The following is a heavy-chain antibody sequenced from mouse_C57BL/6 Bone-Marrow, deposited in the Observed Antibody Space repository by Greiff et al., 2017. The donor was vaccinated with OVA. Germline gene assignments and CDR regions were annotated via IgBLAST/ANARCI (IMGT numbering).Heavy chain of an antibody. D-gene: IGHD1-1*01. CDR1: GFSLTSYG. CDR3: AQITTVVAPYWYFDV. Sequence: VQLQESGPGLVQPSQSLSITCTVSGFSLTSYGVHWVRQSPGKGLEWLGVIWRGGSTDYNAAFMSRLSITKDNSKSQVFFKMNSLQADDTAIYYCAQITTVVAPYWYFDVWGTGTTVTVSS. V-gene: IGHV2-5*01. CDR2: IWRGGST. J-gene: IGHJ1*03.